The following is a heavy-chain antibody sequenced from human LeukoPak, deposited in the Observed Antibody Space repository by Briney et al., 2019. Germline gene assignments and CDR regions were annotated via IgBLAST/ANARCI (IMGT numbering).Heavy chain of an antibody. D-gene: IGHD3-10*01. CDR2: VDPEDGET. Sequence: ASVMVSCKASGYTFTDYYMHWMQQAPGKGLEWMGRVDPEDGETIYAEKFQDRVTITADTSTDTAYMELSSLRSDDTAVYYCATTLRGIDYWGQGTLVTVSS. J-gene: IGHJ4*02. CDR3: ATTLRGIDY. V-gene: IGHV1-69-2*01. CDR1: GYTFTDYY.